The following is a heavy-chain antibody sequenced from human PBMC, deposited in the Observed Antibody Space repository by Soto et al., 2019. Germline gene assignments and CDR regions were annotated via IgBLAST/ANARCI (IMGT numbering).Heavy chain of an antibody. CDR3: AKVRYSSAMDYYYGMDV. D-gene: IGHD6-19*01. V-gene: IGHV1-69*01. CDR2: IITIFGTA. Sequence: QVHLEQSGGWGKKPGSSVKVSCNASGVPFSKFIMTWVRQAPGLGLEGVGGIITIFGTANYAQEFQGRVTITAAESTSTSYLEVSNMRSEDMAVYYCAKVRYSSAMDYYYGMDVWGQGTAVTVSS. J-gene: IGHJ6*02. CDR1: GVPFSKFI.